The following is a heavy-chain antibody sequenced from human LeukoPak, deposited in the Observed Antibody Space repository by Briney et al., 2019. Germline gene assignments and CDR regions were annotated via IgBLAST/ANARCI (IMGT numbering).Heavy chain of an antibody. Sequence: GESLKISCKGSGYSFSDFWIGWVRQMPGKGLEWMGIIYPGDSDTRYSPSFQGQVTISADKSISTAYLQWSSLKASDTAMYYCARHRDTAMVDYWGQGTLVTVSS. V-gene: IGHV5-51*01. CDR1: GYSFSDFW. CDR2: IYPGDSDT. J-gene: IGHJ4*02. CDR3: ARHRDTAMVDY. D-gene: IGHD5-18*01.